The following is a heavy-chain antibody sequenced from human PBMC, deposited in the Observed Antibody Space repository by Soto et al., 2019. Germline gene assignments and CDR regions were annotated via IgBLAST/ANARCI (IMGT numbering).Heavy chain of an antibody. D-gene: IGHD2-15*01. CDR1: GFTFSSYS. V-gene: IGHV3-21*01. CDR2: ISSSSSYI. J-gene: IGHJ5*02. Sequence: GGSLRLSCAASGFTFSSYSMNWVRQAPGKGLEWVSSISSSSSYIYYADSVKGRFTISRDNARRSLFLQMTSLTAEDTAMYYCVRGGGGGLFDPWGQGTMVTVSS. CDR3: VRGGGGGLFDP.